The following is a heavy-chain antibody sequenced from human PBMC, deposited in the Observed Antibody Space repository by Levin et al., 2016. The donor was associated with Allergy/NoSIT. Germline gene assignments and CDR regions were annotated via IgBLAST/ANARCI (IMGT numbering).Heavy chain of an antibody. D-gene: IGHD3-22*01. J-gene: IGHJ3*02. CDR1: GYTFTSYG. Sequence: ASVKVSCKASGYTFTSYGISWVRQAPGQGLEWMGWISAYNGNTNYAQKLQGRVTMTTDTSTSTAYMELRSLRSDDTAVYYCARDQVHSGYHEVDAFDIWGQGTMVTVSS. CDR2: ISAYNGNT. V-gene: IGHV1-18*01. CDR3: ARDQVHSGYHEVDAFDI.